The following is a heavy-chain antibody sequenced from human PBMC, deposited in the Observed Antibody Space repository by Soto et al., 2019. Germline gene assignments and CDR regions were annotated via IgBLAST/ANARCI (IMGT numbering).Heavy chain of an antibody. CDR3: AGPMYDFWSGYYYGMDA. Sequence: GGSLRLSCAASGFTFSSYEMNWVRQAPGKGLEWVSYISSSGSTIYYADSVKGRFTISRDNAKNSLYLQMNSLRAEDTAVYYCAGPMYDFWSGYYYGMDAWGQGTTVTVSS. J-gene: IGHJ6*02. CDR2: ISSSGSTI. V-gene: IGHV3-48*03. CDR1: GFTFSSYE. D-gene: IGHD3-3*01.